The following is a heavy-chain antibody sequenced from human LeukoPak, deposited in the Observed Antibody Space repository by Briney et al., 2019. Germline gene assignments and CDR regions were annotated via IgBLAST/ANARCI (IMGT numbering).Heavy chain of an antibody. J-gene: IGHJ4*02. V-gene: IGHV1-46*01. D-gene: IGHD3-22*01. CDR3: ARFSGFNIYYFDY. CDR2: INPSGGGT. Sequence: ASVKVSCKASGYTFISYHMHWVRQAPGQGLEWMGIINPSGGGTRYAQKFQGRVTMTRDTSTSTVYMELSSLRSEDTAVYYCARFSGFNIYYFDYWGQGTLVTVSS. CDR1: GYTFISYH.